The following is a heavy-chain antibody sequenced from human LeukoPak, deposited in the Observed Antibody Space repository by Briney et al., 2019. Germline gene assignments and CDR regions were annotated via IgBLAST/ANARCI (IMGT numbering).Heavy chain of an antibody. CDR2: ISYDGSNK. CDR1: GFTFSSYA. Sequence: PGGSLRLSCTASGFTFSSYAMSWVRQAPGKGLEWVAVISYDGSNKYYADSVKGRFTISRDNSKNTLYLQMNSLRAEDTAVYYCAKSTTVTTGWFDPWGQGTLVTVSS. CDR3: AKSTTVTTGWFDP. J-gene: IGHJ5*02. V-gene: IGHV3-30*18. D-gene: IGHD4-17*01.